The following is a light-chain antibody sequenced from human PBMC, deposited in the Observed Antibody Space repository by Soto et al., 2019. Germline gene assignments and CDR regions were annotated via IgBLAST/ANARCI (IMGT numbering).Light chain of an antibody. J-gene: IGKJ1*01. V-gene: IGKV3-20*01. CDR1: QSVSSTY. CDR2: ATS. Sequence: EIVLTQSPGTLSLSPGEGATLSCRASQSVSSTYLAWYQQKPVQAPRLLIYATSSRATGIPDRFSGSGAGTDFTLTINRVEPEDFAVYYCQQYDSSPLTFGQGTKVDIK. CDR3: QQYDSSPLT.